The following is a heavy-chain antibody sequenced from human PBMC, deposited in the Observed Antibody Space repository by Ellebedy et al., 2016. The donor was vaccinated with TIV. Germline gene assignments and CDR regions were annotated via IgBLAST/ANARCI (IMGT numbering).Heavy chain of an antibody. Sequence: GGSLRLXXKGSGSSFTSYWIGWVRQMPGKGLEWMGIIYPGDSDTRYSPSFQGQVTISADKSISTAYLQWRSLKASDTAMYYCASREQYHFDYWGQGTLVTVSS. V-gene: IGHV5-51*01. CDR2: IYPGDSDT. CDR3: ASREQYHFDY. J-gene: IGHJ4*02. CDR1: GSSFTSYW. D-gene: IGHD2-2*01.